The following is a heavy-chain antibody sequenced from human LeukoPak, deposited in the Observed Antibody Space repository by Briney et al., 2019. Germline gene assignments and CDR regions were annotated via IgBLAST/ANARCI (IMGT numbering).Heavy chain of an antibody. D-gene: IGHD1-26*01. CDR3: AKGSGSYYLSAFDI. Sequence: GGSLRLSCAASGFTFSSYSMNWVRQAPGKGLEWVSSISSSSSYIYYADSVKGRFTISRDNAKNSLYLQMNSLRAEDTAVYYCAKGSGSYYLSAFDIWGQGTMVTVSS. J-gene: IGHJ3*02. CDR2: ISSSSSYI. V-gene: IGHV3-21*04. CDR1: GFTFSSYS.